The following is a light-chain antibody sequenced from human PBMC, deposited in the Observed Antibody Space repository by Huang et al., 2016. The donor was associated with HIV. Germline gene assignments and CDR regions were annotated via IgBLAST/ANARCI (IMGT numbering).Light chain of an antibody. CDR2: GAS. Sequence: EIVMTQSPATLSVSPGERATLSCRASQSVSSNLAWYQQQPGQAPRLLIYGASTRATGIPARLSGSGSGTEFTLTISSLQSEDFAVYYCQQYYNWPRTFGQGTKVEIK. J-gene: IGKJ1*01. CDR1: QSVSSN. CDR3: QQYYNWPRT. V-gene: IGKV3-15*01.